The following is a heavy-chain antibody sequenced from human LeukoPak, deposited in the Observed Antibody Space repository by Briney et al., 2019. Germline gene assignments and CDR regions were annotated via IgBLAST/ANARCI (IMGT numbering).Heavy chain of an antibody. Sequence: TSETLSLTCPVYGGSFSGYYWSWIRQPPGKGLEWIGEINHSGVTNYSPSLKSRVIISVDTSKNQFSLKLSSVTAADTAVYYCARGGDYYDTRGPGVGLLHFWGQGTLVTVSS. CDR2: INHSGVT. D-gene: IGHD3-22*01. V-gene: IGHV4-34*01. J-gene: IGHJ1*01. CDR3: ARGGDYYDTRGPGVGLLHF. CDR1: GGSFSGYY.